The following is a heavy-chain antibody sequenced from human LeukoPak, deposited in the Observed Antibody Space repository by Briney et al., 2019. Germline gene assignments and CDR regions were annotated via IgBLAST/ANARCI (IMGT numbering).Heavy chain of an antibody. D-gene: IGHD4-17*01. V-gene: IGHV4-34*01. CDR1: GGSFSGYY. J-gene: IGHJ4*02. CDR3: ASRSRYYGDYGAYFDY. CDR2: INHSGST. Sequence: SETLSLTCGVYGGSFSGYYWSWIRQSPGMGLDWIAEINHSGSTNYNPSLKSRVTISVDTSKNQFSLKLSSVTAADTAVYYCASRSRYYGDYGAYFDYWGQGTLVTVSS.